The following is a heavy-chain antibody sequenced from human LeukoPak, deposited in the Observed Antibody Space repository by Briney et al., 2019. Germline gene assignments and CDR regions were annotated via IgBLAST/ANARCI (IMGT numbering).Heavy chain of an antibody. Sequence: PGGSLRLSCAASGFTFSGYAMSWVRQAPGKGLEWVSAISGSGGSTYYADSVKGRFTISRDNSKNTLYLQMNSLRAEDTAVYYCAKDHEYQPGSPYFDYWGQGTLVTVSS. CDR1: GFTFSGYA. V-gene: IGHV3-23*01. CDR2: ISGSGGST. J-gene: IGHJ4*02. D-gene: IGHD2-2*01. CDR3: AKDHEYQPGSPYFDY.